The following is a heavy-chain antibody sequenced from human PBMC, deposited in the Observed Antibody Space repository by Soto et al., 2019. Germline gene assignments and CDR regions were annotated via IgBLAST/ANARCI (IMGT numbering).Heavy chain of an antibody. CDR2: VYYSGHT. CDR3: ARASQYYGSGPFDF. J-gene: IGHJ4*02. CDR1: GGSLSSCF. Sequence: SETLSLTCSVSGGSLSSCFWTWIRQTPGRGLEWIGHVYYSGHTKYNPSLTSRVTFSVDTSKNQFFLTLTSVTAADTATYFCARASQYYGSGPFDFWGQGTVVTVSS. D-gene: IGHD3-10*01. V-gene: IGHV4-59*01.